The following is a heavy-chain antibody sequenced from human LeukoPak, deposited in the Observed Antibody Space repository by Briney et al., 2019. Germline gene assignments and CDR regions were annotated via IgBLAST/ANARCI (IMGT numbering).Heavy chain of an antibody. J-gene: IGHJ5*02. Sequence: SETLSLTCAVCGGSFSGYYWSWIRQPPGKGLEWIGEINHSGSTNYNPSLKSRVTISVDTSKNQFSLKLSSVTAADTAVYYCARETGELLNPNWFDPWGQGTLVTVSS. CDR1: GGSFSGYY. V-gene: IGHV4-34*01. CDR2: INHSGST. CDR3: ARETGELLNPNWFDP. D-gene: IGHD3-10*01.